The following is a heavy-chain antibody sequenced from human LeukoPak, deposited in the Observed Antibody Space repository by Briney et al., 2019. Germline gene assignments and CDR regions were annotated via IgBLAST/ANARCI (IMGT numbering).Heavy chain of an antibody. D-gene: IGHD6-13*01. Sequence: SETLSLTCTVSGGSISSGGYYWSWIRQPPGKGLEWIGYIYHSGSTYYNPSLKSRVTISVDRSKNQFSLKLSSVTAADTAVYYCARSETRIAAAGKAFDIWGQGTMVTVSS. CDR1: GGSISSGGYY. V-gene: IGHV4-30-2*01. CDR2: IYHSGST. CDR3: ARSETRIAAAGKAFDI. J-gene: IGHJ3*02.